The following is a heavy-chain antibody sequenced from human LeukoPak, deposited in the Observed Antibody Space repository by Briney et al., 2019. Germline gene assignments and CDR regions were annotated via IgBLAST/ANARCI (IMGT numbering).Heavy chain of an antibody. Sequence: GGSLRLSCAASGFTFSSYAMHWVRQAPGKGLEWVAVISYDGSNKYYADSVKGRFTISRDNSKNTLYLQMNSLRAEDTAVYYCARERYYDFWSGPYYYYGMDVWGQGTTVTVSS. J-gene: IGHJ6*02. CDR3: ARERYYDFWSGPYYYYGMDV. V-gene: IGHV3-30-3*01. CDR2: ISYDGSNK. CDR1: GFTFSSYA. D-gene: IGHD3-3*01.